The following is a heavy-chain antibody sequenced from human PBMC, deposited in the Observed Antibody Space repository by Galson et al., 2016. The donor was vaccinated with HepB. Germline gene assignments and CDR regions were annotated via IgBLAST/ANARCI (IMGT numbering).Heavy chain of an antibody. J-gene: IGHJ3*02. V-gene: IGHV3-7*01. Sequence: SLRLSCAASGFSFNKYWMSWVRQAPGKGLEWAANIKQDGSRKYYVDSVKGRFTISRDNVKSSLYLEMSSLRAEDSAVYYCASDPLSFGFLITGHDAFHIWGQGTMVTVSS. CDR2: IKQDGSRK. D-gene: IGHD3-3*01. CDR1: GFSFNKYW. CDR3: ASDPLSFGFLITGHDAFHI.